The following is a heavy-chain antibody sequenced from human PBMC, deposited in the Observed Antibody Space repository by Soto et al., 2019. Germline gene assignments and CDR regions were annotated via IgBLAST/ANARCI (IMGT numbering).Heavy chain of an antibody. J-gene: IGHJ4*02. D-gene: IGHD5-12*01. V-gene: IGHV1-69*08. CDR2: TIPLLNVA. Sequence: QVQLVQSGARVKKPGSSVKVSCKASGGTFSTSTFTWVRQAPGQGLEWMGRTIPLLNVADYAQDFQGRVTITADKSTSTAYMELTSLTSKDTAVYYCARDSPIGSTYSGYDAIDSWGQGTLVTVSS. CDR1: GGTFSTST. CDR3: ARDSPIGSTYSGYDAIDS.